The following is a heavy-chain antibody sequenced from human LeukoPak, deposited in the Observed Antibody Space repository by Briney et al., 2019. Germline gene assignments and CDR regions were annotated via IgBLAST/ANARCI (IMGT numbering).Heavy chain of an antibody. J-gene: IGHJ6*03. CDR3: ARTTMVRGTYYMDV. V-gene: IGHV4-59*01. CDR1: GGSINSYY. CDR2: IHYSGST. Sequence: SETLSLTCTVSGGSINSYYWSWIRQPPGKGLQWIGCIHYSGSTNYNPSLKSRVTISVDTSKNQFSLKLSSVTAADTAVYYCARTTMVRGTYYMDVWGKGTTATISS. D-gene: IGHD3-10*01.